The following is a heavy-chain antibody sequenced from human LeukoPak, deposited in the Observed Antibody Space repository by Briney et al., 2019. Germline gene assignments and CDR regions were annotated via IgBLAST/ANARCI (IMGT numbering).Heavy chain of an antibody. CDR1: GGSISSYY. J-gene: IGHJ4*02. V-gene: IGHV4-59*01. CDR3: ARGSSSGGEFDY. CDR2: IYYSGST. D-gene: IGHD6-19*01. Sequence: PSETLSLTCTVPGGSISSYYWSWIRQPPGKGLEWIGYIYYSGSTNYNPSLKSRVTISVDTSKNQFSLKLSSVTAADTAVYYCARGSSSGGEFDYWGQGTLVTVSS.